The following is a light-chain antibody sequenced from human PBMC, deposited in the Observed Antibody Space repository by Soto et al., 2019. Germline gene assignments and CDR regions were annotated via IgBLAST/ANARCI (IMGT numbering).Light chain of an antibody. CDR1: QSISSW. V-gene: IGKV1-5*03. J-gene: IGKJ4*01. CDR3: QQYNSFPLT. CDR2: KAS. Sequence: DIQMTQSPSTLSASVGDRVTITCRASQSISSWLAWYQQKPGKAPKLLIYKASSLESGRPSRFSGSGSGTEFTLTISSLQPDDFATYYCQQYNSFPLTFGGGTKVEIK.